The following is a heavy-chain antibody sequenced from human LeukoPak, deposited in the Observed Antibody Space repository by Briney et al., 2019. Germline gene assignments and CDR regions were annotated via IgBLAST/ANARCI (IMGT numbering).Heavy chain of an antibody. J-gene: IGHJ4*02. CDR1: GGTFSSYA. CDR2: ISAYNGNT. CDR3: ARDDAWQQPHDY. D-gene: IGHD6-13*01. Sequence: ASVKVSCKASGGTFSSYAISWVRQAPGQGLEWMGWISAYNGNTNYAQKLQGRVTMTTDTSTSTAYMELRSLRSDDTAVYYCARDDAWQQPHDYWGQGTLVTVSS. V-gene: IGHV1-18*01.